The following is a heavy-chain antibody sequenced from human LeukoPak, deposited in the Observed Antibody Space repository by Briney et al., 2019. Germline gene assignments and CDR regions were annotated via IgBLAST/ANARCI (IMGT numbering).Heavy chain of an antibody. Sequence: PGGSLRLSCAAFGFTFSSYWMSWVRQAPGKGLEWVANIKQDGSEKYYVDSVKGRFTNSRDNAKNSLYLQMNILRAEDTAVYYCARSAYYYGCIDYWGQGTLVTVSS. CDR3: ARSAYYYGCIDY. V-gene: IGHV3-7*01. D-gene: IGHD3-10*01. CDR2: IKQDGSEK. CDR1: GFTFSSYW. J-gene: IGHJ4*02.